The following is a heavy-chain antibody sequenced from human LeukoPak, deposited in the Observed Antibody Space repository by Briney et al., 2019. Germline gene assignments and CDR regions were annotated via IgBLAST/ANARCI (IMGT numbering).Heavy chain of an antibody. J-gene: IGHJ6*03. D-gene: IGHD1-20*01. Sequence: SETLSLTCAVHGESLSGSYVTWVRQPPGKGLEWIGEINQSGNTNYSPSLKSRLTMSIDTPKNQISLNLTSATTTDTAVYFCARGILRYDWTDTDVRAFHYYYYMDVWGPGITVIVSS. CDR1: GESLSGSY. CDR3: ARGILRYDWTDTDVRAFHYYYYMDV. V-gene: IGHV4-34*01. CDR2: INQSGNT.